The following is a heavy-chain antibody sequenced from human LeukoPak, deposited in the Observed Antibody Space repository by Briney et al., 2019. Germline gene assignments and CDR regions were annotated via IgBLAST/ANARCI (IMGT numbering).Heavy chain of an antibody. Sequence: GGSLRLSCAASGFTFSSYSMNWVRQAPGKGLEWVSSISSSSSYIYYADSVKGRFTISRDNAKNSLYLQMNSLRSEDTAVYYCARDNSVRDEAWWFNPWGQGTLVTVSS. D-gene: IGHD5-24*01. V-gene: IGHV3-21*04. J-gene: IGHJ5*02. CDR1: GFTFSSYS. CDR3: ARDNSVRDEAWWFNP. CDR2: ISSSSSYI.